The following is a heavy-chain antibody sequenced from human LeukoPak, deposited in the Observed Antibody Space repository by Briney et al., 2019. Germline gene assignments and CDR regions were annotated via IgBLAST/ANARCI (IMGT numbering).Heavy chain of an antibody. D-gene: IGHD3-10*01. V-gene: IGHV3-30*04. CDR1: GFTFGSYA. CDR2: ISYDGSNK. CDR3: ARGRRVLLWFGESYYFDY. Sequence: GGSLRLACAASGFTFGSYAVHWVRQAPGKWLEWVAVISYDGSNKYYADSVKGRFTISRDNCKNTLYLQMNSLRAEDTAVYYCARGRRVLLWFGESYYFDYWGQGTLVTVSS. J-gene: IGHJ4*02.